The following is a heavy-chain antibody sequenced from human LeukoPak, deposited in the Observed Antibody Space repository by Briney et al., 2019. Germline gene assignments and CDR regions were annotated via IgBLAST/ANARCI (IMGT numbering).Heavy chain of an antibody. Sequence: GGSLRLSCAASGFPFNVYWMTWVRQAPGKGLEWVANIRQDGDTKYYVDSVKGRFTISRDNAMNSLYLQMNSLRAEDTAVYYCARDLAWGGYWGQGTLVTVSS. CDR3: ARDLAWGGY. CDR2: IRQDGDTK. D-gene: IGHD7-27*01. J-gene: IGHJ4*02. V-gene: IGHV3-7*01. CDR1: GFPFNVYW.